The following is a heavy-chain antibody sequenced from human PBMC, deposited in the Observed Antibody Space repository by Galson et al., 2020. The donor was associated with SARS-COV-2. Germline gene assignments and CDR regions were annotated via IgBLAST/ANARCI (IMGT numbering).Heavy chain of an antibody. CDR1: GESVSSNSAA. CDR3: ARDDRGYDSVRGTYYFDY. CDR2: TYYRSKWYN. Sequence: SQTLSLTCAISGESVSSNSAAWNWIRQSPSSGLEWLGRTYYRSKWYNDYAVSVKSRITINPDTSKNQFSLQLNSVTPEDTAVYYCARDDRGYDSVRGTYYFDYWGQGTLVTVSA. V-gene: IGHV6-1*01. D-gene: IGHD5-12*01. J-gene: IGHJ4*02.